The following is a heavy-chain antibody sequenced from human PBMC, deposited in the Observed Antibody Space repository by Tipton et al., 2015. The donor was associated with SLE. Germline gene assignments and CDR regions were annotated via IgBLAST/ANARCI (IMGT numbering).Heavy chain of an antibody. V-gene: IGHV3-7*01. J-gene: IGHJ2*01. CDR2: IRQDGSEK. Sequence: SLRLSCAASGLTFSNNWMSWVRQAPGKGLEWVANIRQDGSEKYYVDSVKGRFTFSTDSTKTSLYLQMNSLRAEDTAVYYCATIEGNSSHWWFDLWGRGTLVTVSS. D-gene: IGHD6-6*01. CDR1: GLTFSNNW. CDR3: ATIEGNSSHWWFDL.